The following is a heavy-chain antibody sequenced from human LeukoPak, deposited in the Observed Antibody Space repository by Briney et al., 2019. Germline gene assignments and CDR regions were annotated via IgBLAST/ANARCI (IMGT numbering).Heavy chain of an antibody. CDR1: GFTFSSYS. CDR3: ARARPGYDTPPYYFDF. V-gene: IGHV3-48*01. J-gene: IGHJ4*02. D-gene: IGHD3-16*01. CDR2: IISSSSVI. Sequence: GGSLRLSRAASGFTFSSYSMNWVRQAPGEGLEWISYIISSSSVIYYADSVRGRFTISRDNAKSSLYLQMNSLRAEDTAVYYCARARPGYDTPPYYFDFWGQGTLVTVSS.